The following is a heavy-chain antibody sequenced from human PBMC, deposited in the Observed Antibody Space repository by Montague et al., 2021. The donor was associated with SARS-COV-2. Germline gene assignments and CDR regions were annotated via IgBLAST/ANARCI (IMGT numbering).Heavy chain of an antibody. CDR1: GGSFSGYY. J-gene: IGHJ6*02. CDR2: INHSGST. CDR3: ARGTTVTTLFYYYYGMDV. Sequence: SETLSLTCAVYGGSFSGYYWSWIRQPPGKGLEWIGEINHSGSTNYNPSLKSRVTISVDTSKNQFSLKLSSMTAADTAVYYCARGTTVTTLFYYYYGMDVWGQRTTVIVSS. D-gene: IGHD4-17*01. V-gene: IGHV4-34*01.